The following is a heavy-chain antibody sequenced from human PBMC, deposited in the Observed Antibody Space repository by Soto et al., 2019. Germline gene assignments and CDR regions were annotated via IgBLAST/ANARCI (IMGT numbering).Heavy chain of an antibody. CDR3: VKDAGRGISSGWYYFDY. CDR1: GFTFSIYA. Sequence: HPGGSLRLSCSASGFTFSIYAMHWVRQAPGKGLEYVSAISSNGGSTYYADSVKGRFTISRDNSKNTLYLQMSSLRAEDTAVYYCVKDAGRGISSGWYYFDYWGQGTLVTVSS. V-gene: IGHV3-64D*06. CDR2: ISSNGGST. J-gene: IGHJ4*02. D-gene: IGHD6-19*01.